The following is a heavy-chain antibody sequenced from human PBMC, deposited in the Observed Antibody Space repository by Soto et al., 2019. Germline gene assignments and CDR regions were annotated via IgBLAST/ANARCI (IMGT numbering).Heavy chain of an antibody. CDR3: TRANWYSEY. J-gene: IGHJ4*02. V-gene: IGHV4-59*11. CDR2: IYYNGNT. CDR1: GGSISNHY. D-gene: IGHD7-27*01. Sequence: QVQLQESGPGLVKPSETLSPTCTVSGGSISNHYWSSIRQPPGKGLEWIGYIYYNGNTNYNPSLKSRVTMSVDTSKNQISLKLSSVTAADTAVYYWTRANWYSEYWGQGTLVTVSS.